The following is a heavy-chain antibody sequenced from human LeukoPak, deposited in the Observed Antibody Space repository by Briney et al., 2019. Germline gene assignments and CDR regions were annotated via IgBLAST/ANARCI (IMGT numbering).Heavy chain of an antibody. CDR2: ISGSGGST. J-gene: IGHJ6*02. V-gene: IGHV3-23*01. D-gene: IGHD3-10*01. CDR1: GFTFSSYA. Sequence: PGGSLRLSCAASGFTFSSYAMSWVRQAPGKGLEWVSAISGSGGSTYYADSVKGRFTISRDNSKNTLYLQMNSLRAEDTAVYYCAKEVTMVRGVIIPNYYGMDVWDQGTTVTVSS. CDR3: AKEVTMVRGVIIPNYYGMDV.